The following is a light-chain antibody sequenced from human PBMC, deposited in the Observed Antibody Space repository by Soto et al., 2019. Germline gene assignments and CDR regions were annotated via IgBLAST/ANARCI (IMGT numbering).Light chain of an antibody. CDR3: QQRSNWPPA. V-gene: IGKV3-11*01. J-gene: IGKJ1*01. Sequence: EIVLTQSPATLSLSPGERATLSCRASQSISSYLAWYQQKPGQAPRLLIYGASNRATGIPARFSGSGSGTDFTLTISSLEPEDFAVYYCQQRSNWPPAFGQGIRVEIK. CDR1: QSISSY. CDR2: GAS.